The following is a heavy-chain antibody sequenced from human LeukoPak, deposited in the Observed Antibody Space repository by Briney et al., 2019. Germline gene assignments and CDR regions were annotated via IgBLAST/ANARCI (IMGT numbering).Heavy chain of an antibody. J-gene: IGHJ6*02. V-gene: IGHV4-59*01. Sequence: PSETLSLTCTVSGGSISSYYWSWIRQPPGKGLEWIGCIYYSGSTNYNPSLKSRVTISVDTSKNQFSLKLSSVTAAGTPVCYCARVSLRYCRSTSCYAGIYYYYGMDVWGPGTTVTVSS. CDR2: IYYSGST. D-gene: IGHD2-2*01. CDR3: ARVSLRYCRSTSCYAGIYYYYGMDV. CDR1: GGSISSYY.